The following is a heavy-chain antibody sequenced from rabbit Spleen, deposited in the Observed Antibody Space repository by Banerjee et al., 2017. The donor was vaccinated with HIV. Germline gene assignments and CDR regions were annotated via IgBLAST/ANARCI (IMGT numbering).Heavy chain of an antibody. J-gene: IGHJ6*01. CDR2: IDTGSSGFT. Sequence: QSLEESGGDLVKPGASLTLTCIASGVSFSGNSYMCWVRQAPGKGLEWIACIDTGSSGFTYFASWAKGRFTISKTSSTTVTLQMTSLTAADTATYFCARDTSSSFSSYGMDLWGPGTLHRL. V-gene: IGHV1S40*01. CDR1: GVSFSGNSY. CDR3: ARDTSSSFSSYGMDL. D-gene: IGHD1-1*01.